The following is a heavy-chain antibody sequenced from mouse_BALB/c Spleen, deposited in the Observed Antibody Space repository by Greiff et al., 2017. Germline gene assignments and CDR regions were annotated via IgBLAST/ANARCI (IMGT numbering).Heavy chain of an antibody. CDR2: ISSGSSTI. CDR3: ARGYVDH. CDR1: GFTFSSFG. J-gene: IGHJ2*01. V-gene: IGHV5-17*02. Sequence: EVQLVESGGGLVQPGGSRKLSCAASGFTFSSFGMHWVRQAPEKGLEWVAYISSGSSTIYYADTVKGRFTISRDNPKNTLFLQMTSLRSEDTAMYYCARGYVDHWGQGTTLTVSS.